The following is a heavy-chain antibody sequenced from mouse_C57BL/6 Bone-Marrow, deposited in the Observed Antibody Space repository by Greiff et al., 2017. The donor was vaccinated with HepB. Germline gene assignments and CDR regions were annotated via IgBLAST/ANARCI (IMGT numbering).Heavy chain of an antibody. CDR1: GYTFTSYW. Sequence: QVQLQQSGAELVRPGSSVKLSCKASGYTFTSYWMHWVKQRPIQGLEWIGNIYPSDSETHYNQKFTDKATLTVDKSSSTAYMQLSSLTSEDSAVYYCARMVGGLQAWFAYWGQGTLVTVSA. V-gene: IGHV1-52*01. D-gene: IGHD1-1*02. CDR2: IYPSDSET. J-gene: IGHJ3*01. CDR3: ARMVGGLQAWFAY.